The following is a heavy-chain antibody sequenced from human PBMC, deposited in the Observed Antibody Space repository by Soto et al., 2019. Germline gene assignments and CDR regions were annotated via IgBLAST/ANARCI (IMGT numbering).Heavy chain of an antibody. CDR1: GYSFAIYG. CDR2: INTDNGNT. Sequence: QVQLVQSGAELKKPGASVKVSCKTSGYSFAIYGINWVRQAPGQGLEWMGYINTDNGNTYYTQKFQGRVALTADASTTPAYMELRSLRSDDTAVYYCARDVPRMDVWGQGTTVTVSS. CDR3: ARDVPRMDV. V-gene: IGHV1-18*01. J-gene: IGHJ6*02. D-gene: IGHD2-2*01.